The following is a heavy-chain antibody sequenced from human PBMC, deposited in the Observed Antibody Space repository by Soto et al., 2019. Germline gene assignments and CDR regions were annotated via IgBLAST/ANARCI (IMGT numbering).Heavy chain of an antibody. D-gene: IGHD4-17*01. Sequence: ASVKVSCKASGYTFSSDGITWVRQAPGQGLEWMGWISAYNGNTNYAQKLQGRLTMTTDTSTSTAYMELRSLRSDDTAVYYCARGYTQSTVTPIRYWGQGTLVTVSS. CDR2: ISAYNGNT. CDR3: ARGYTQSTVTPIRY. J-gene: IGHJ4*02. CDR1: GYTFSSDG. V-gene: IGHV1-18*01.